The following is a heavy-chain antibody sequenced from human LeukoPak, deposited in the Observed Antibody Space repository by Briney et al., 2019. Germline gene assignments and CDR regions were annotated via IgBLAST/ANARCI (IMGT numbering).Heavy chain of an antibody. CDR3: ARQILDDIGSYNFDY. CDR1: GGSMSSRYS. CDR2: ILTSGAT. Sequence: SETLSLTCSVSGGSMSSRYSWSWIRQPAGKGLEWIGLILTSGATNYNPSLKSRATMSVDMSKNHFSLKLTSVTAADTAIYYCARQILDDIGSYNFDYWGQGTLVTVSS. J-gene: IGHJ4*02. V-gene: IGHV4-4*07. D-gene: IGHD2-15*01.